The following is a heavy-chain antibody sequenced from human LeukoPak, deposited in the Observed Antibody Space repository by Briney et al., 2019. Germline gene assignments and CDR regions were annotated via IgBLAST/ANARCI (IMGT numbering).Heavy chain of an antibody. CDR2: MNPNSGNT. V-gene: IGHV1-8*03. D-gene: IGHD3-22*01. J-gene: IGHJ4*02. CDR3: ARMPCYYDSSGCHFDY. CDR1: GGTFSSYA. Sequence: EASVKVSCKASGGTFSSYAINWVRQATGQGLEWMGWMNPNSGNTGYAQKFQGRVTITRNTSISTAYMELSSLKASDTAMYYCARMPCYYDSSGCHFDYWGQGTLVTVSS.